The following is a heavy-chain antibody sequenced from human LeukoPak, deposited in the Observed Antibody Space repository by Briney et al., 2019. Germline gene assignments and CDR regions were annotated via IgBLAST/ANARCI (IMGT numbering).Heavy chain of an antibody. CDR3: ARHSGYQAHSCYFYGMDV. J-gene: IGHJ6*04. D-gene: IGHD3-9*01. V-gene: IGHV5-51*07. CDR2: IYPGDSDT. CDR1: CYIFSSYW. Sequence: GSSLNTCWEAGCYIFSSYWLWWVHQTRGKGLGWGGIIYPGDSDTRYSPSFQGQVTISADKSISTAYLQWNSLKATHTAMYYGARHSGYQAHSCYFYGMDVWGKGTTVTVSS.